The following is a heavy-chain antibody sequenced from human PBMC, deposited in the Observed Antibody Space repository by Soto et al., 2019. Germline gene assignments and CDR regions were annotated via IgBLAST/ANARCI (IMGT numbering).Heavy chain of an antibody. CDR2: INAGNGNT. Sequence: QVQLVQSGAEVKKPGASVKVSCKASGYTFTSYAMHWVRQAPGQRLEWMGWINAGNGNTKYSQKFQGRVTITRDTSASTAYMELSSLRSEDTAVYYCARAPPSPTWELPPPFDYWGQGTLVTVSS. J-gene: IGHJ4*02. V-gene: IGHV1-3*01. CDR3: ARAPPSPTWELPPPFDY. D-gene: IGHD1-26*01. CDR1: GYTFTSYA.